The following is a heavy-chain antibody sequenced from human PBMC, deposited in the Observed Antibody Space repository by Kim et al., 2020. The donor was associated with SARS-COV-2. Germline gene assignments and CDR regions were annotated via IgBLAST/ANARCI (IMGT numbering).Heavy chain of an antibody. CDR3: ARASDYDILTGYPYYFDY. Sequence: GGSLRLSCAASGFTFSSYAMHWVRQAPGKGLEWVAVISYDGSNKYYADSVKGRFTISRDNSKNTLYLQMNSLRAEDTAVHYCARASDYDILTGYPYYFDYWGRGTLVTVSS. CDR2: ISYDGSNK. D-gene: IGHD3-9*01. CDR1: GFTFSSYA. V-gene: IGHV3-30*04. J-gene: IGHJ4*02.